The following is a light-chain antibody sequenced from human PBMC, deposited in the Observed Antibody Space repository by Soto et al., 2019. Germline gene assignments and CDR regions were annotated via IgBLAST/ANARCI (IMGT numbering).Light chain of an antibody. CDR3: QQSYSTPLYT. Sequence: DLPMTQSPSSLSASVGDRVTITCRASQSISSYLNWYQQKPGKAPKVLIYGATTLQSGVPSRFSGSGSGTDFTLTISSLQPEDFATYYCQQSYSTPLYTFGQGTKLEI. V-gene: IGKV1-39*01. CDR1: QSISSY. J-gene: IGKJ2*01. CDR2: GAT.